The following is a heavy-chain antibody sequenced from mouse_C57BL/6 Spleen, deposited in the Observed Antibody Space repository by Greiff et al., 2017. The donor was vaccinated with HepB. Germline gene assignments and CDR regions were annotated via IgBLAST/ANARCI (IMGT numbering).Heavy chain of an antibody. Sequence: QVQLQQPGAELVKPGASVKLSCKASGYTFTSYWMQWVKQRPGQGLEWIGEIDPSDSYTNDNQKFKGKATLTVDTSSSTAYMHLSSLTSEDSAVYYCASRYLYAMDYWGQGTSVTVSS. CDR1: GYTFTSYW. CDR3: ASRYLYAMDY. D-gene: IGHD2-12*01. V-gene: IGHV1-50*01. J-gene: IGHJ4*01. CDR2: IDPSDSYT.